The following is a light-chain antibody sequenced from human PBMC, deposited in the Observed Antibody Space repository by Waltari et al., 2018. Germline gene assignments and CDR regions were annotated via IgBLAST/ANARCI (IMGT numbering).Light chain of an antibody. CDR3: QHYGSSPPWT. Sequence: EVVLTQSPGTLSLSHGERATLSCRASQSVSSSHLAWYQQKPGQAPRLLIYGASSRATGIPDRFSGSGSGTDFTLTTSRLEPEDFAVYYCQHYGSSPPWTFGQGTKVEIK. CDR2: GAS. J-gene: IGKJ1*01. CDR1: QSVSSSH. V-gene: IGKV3-20*01.